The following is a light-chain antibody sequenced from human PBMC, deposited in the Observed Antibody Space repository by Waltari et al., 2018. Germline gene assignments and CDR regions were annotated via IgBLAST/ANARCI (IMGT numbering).Light chain of an antibody. CDR3: QQYNNWPPGT. Sequence: TVVTQSPATLSVSPGERVLLSCRTSRTIGLSLAWYQQKPGQAPRRLISHASTRATGGPARFRGSGSEAEFTLTISSLQSEDVAVYYCQQYNNWPPGTFGQGTKVES. CDR2: HAS. CDR1: RTIGLS. V-gene: IGKV3-15*01. J-gene: IGKJ1*01.